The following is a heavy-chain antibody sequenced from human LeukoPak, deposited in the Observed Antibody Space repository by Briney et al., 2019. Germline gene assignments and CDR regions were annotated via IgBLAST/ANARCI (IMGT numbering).Heavy chain of an antibody. Sequence: SETLSLTCTVSGGSISSYYWSCIRQPPGKGLEWSGYIYYSGSTNYNPSLKSRVTISVDTSKNQFSLKLSSVTAADTAVYYCARRYGDYDAFDIWGQGTMVTVSS. J-gene: IGHJ3*02. CDR2: IYYSGST. V-gene: IGHV4-59*01. CDR3: ARRYGDYDAFDI. CDR1: GGSISSYY. D-gene: IGHD4-17*01.